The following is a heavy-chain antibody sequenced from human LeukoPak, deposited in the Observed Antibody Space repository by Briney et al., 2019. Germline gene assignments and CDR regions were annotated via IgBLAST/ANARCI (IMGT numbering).Heavy chain of an antibody. J-gene: IGHJ5*02. Sequence: GGSLRLSCAASGFTFSSYAMQWVRQAPGKGLERVAVISYDGSNKYYADSVKGRFTISRDNSKNTLYLQMNSLRAEDTAVYYCARSDDESYSSGWYWFDPWGQGTLVTVSS. CDR1: GFTFSSYA. V-gene: IGHV3-30-3*01. D-gene: IGHD6-19*01. CDR3: ARSDDESYSSGWYWFDP. CDR2: ISYDGSNK.